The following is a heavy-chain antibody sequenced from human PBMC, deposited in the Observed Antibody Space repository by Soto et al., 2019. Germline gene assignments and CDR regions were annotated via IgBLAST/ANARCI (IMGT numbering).Heavy chain of an antibody. CDR3: AKIEKSVEARMLDY. Sequence: GGSLRLSCAASGFTFNNYAMSWVRQAPGKGLEWVSFISGSGGRTDYADSVRGRFTISRDNSKNTLYLQMNSLRAEDTALYYCAKIEKSVEARMLDYWGQGTPVTVSS. CDR2: ISGSGGRT. J-gene: IGHJ4*02. V-gene: IGHV3-23*01. D-gene: IGHD2-15*01. CDR1: GFTFNNYA.